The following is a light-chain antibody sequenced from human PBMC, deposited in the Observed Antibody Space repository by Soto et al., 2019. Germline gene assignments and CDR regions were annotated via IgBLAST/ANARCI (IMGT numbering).Light chain of an antibody. CDR2: EVS. CDR3: CSFARSRIL. J-gene: IGLJ1*01. Sequence: HSELTKAASGSGLPGQSITISCTRTSSDVGSYNLVSWYQQHPGKAPKLMIYEVSERPAGVSNRFSGSKSGNTASLTISGLQAEDEADYYCCSFARSRILFGIGTKVTVL. CDR1: SSDVGSYNL. V-gene: IGLV2-23*02.